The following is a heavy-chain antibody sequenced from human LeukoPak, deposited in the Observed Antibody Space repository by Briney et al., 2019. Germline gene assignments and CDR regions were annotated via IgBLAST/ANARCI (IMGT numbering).Heavy chain of an antibody. CDR1: GYTFTGYY. V-gene: IGHV1-2*02. CDR2: INPNSGGT. J-gene: IGHJ4*02. D-gene: IGHD5-24*01. CDR3: ARDRGYKYAGSAFDY. Sequence: GASVTVSCKASGYTFTGYYMHWVRQAPGQGLEWMGWINPNSGGTNYAQKFQGRVTMTRDTSISTAYMELSRLRSDDTAVYYCARDRGYKYAGSAFDYWGQGTLVTVSS.